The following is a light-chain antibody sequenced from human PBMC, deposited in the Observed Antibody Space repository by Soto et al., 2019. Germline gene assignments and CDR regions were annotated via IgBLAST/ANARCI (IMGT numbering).Light chain of an antibody. J-gene: IGLJ1*01. CDR3: TSYAGGNNV. CDR1: SSDVGGYNY. CDR2: EVN. V-gene: IGLV2-8*01. Sequence: QYAPTQPPSASGSPGQSVTISCTGTSSDVGGYNYVSWYQQHPGKVPKLMVYEVNKRPSGVPDRFSGSKSGNTASLTVSGLQAEDEADYYCTSYAGGNNVFGTGTKLTVL.